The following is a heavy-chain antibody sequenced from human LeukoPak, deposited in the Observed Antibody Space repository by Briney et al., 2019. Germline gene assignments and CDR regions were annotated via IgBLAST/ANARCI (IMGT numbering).Heavy chain of an antibody. CDR1: GDSMGRYY. D-gene: IGHD6-13*01. J-gene: IGHJ4*02. CDR2: IHTSGTT. Sequence: SETLSLTCTVSGDSMGRYYWSFIRQPAGKGLEWIGRIHTSGTTWYNASLKSRVTMSVDASKNQFSLKLSSVTAADTAVYYCARDRVYRSRPYWGQGTLVTVSS. V-gene: IGHV4-4*07. CDR3: ARDRVYRSRPY.